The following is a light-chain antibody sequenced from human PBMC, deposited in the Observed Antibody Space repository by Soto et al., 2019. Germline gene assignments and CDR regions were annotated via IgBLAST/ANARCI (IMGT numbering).Light chain of an antibody. CDR3: CSYAGSYTLYV. J-gene: IGLJ1*01. Sequence: QSALAQPRSVSGSPGQSVTRSCTGTSSDVGGYNYVSWSQQHPGKAPKLMIYDVSKRPSGVPDRFSGSKSGNAASLTISGLQAEDEADYYCCSYAGSYTLYVFGTGTKV. CDR2: DVS. V-gene: IGLV2-11*01. CDR1: SSDVGGYNY.